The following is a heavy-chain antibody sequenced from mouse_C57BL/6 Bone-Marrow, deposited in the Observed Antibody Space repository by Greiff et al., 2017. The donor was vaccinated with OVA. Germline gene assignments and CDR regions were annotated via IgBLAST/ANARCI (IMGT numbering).Heavy chain of an antibody. Sequence: VQLQQSGAELVRPGASVKLSCTASGFNIKDDYMHWVKQRPEQGLEWIGWIDPENGDTEYASKFQGKATITAETSSNTAYLQLSSLTSEDTAVYYWTTDGSSSDWGQGTTLTVSS. CDR1: GFNIKDDY. CDR2: IDPENGDT. J-gene: IGHJ2*01. D-gene: IGHD1-1*01. V-gene: IGHV14-4*01. CDR3: TTDGSSSD.